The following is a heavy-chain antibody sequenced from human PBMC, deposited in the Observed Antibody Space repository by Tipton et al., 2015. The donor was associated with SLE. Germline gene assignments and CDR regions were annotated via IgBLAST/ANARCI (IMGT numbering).Heavy chain of an antibody. D-gene: IGHD5-12*01. CDR3: ARLGYNGYHWYFDF. CDR1: GFTFTSFA. CDR2: IDEDGSEK. J-gene: IGHJ4*02. Sequence: GSLRLSCAASGFTFTSFAMNWVRQAPGKGLEWVANIDEDGSEKHYVDSVKDRLTISRDNAKNSLFLQMNSLRAEDTAVYYCARLGYNGYHWYFDFWGQGALVTVSS. V-gene: IGHV3-7*01.